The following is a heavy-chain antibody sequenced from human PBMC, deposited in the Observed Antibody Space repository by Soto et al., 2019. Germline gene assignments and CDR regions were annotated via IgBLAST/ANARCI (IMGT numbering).Heavy chain of an antibody. CDR1: GYTFTNYW. J-gene: IGHJ6*02. V-gene: IGHV5-51*01. CDR2: IYPGDSDT. Sequence: PGESLKISCKGSGYTFTNYWIGWVRQMPGKGLEWMGIIYPGDSDTKYNPSFQGQVTISADKSITTTYLRWTSLKASDTAIYYCAASIFYYGMDVWGQATTVTVSX. CDR3: AASIFYYGMDV.